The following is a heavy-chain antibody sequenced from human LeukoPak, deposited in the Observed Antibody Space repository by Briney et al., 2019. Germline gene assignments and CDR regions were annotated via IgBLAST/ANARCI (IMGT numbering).Heavy chain of an antibody. Sequence: ASVKVSCKASGYTFASYDINWVRQATGQGLEWMGWVNPNSGNTGYAQKFQGRVTITRNTSISTAYMELSSLRSEDTAVYYCARGPFLYYYGSGSYGSNFDYWGQGTLVTVSS. CDR2: VNPNSGNT. CDR1: GYTFASYD. J-gene: IGHJ4*02. V-gene: IGHV1-8*03. CDR3: ARGPFLYYYGSGSYGSNFDY. D-gene: IGHD3-10*01.